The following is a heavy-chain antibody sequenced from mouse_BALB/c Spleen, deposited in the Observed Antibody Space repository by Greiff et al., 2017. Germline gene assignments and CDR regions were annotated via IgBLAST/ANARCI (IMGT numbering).Heavy chain of an antibody. CDR2: IWGDGST. V-gene: IGHV2-3*01. CDR3: AKARDGYYSAWFAY. CDR1: GFSLTSYG. J-gene: IGHJ3*01. D-gene: IGHD2-3*01. Sequence: VQGVESGPGLVAPSQSLSITCTVSGFSLTSYGVSWVRQPPGKGLEWLGVIWGDGSTNYHSALISRLSISKDNSKSQVFLKLNSLQTDDTATYYCAKARDGYYSAWFAYWGQGTLVTVSA.